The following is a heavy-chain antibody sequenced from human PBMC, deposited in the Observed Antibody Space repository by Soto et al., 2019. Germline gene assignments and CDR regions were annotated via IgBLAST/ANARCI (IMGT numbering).Heavy chain of an antibody. D-gene: IGHD5-12*01. V-gene: IGHV3-30*18. Sequence: QVQLVESGGGVVQPGRSLRLSCAASGFTFSSYGMHWVRQAPGKWLEWVAVISYDGSNKYYADSVKGRFTISRDNSKNTLYLQMNSLRAEDTAVYYCAKDPYSGYDYNWFDPWGQGTLVTVSS. J-gene: IGHJ5*02. CDR2: ISYDGSNK. CDR1: GFTFSSYG. CDR3: AKDPYSGYDYNWFDP.